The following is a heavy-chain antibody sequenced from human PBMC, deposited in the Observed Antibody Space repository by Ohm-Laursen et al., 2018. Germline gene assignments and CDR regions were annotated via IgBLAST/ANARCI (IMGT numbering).Heavy chain of an antibody. CDR1: GFSLSTSGVG. Sequence: PTQTLTLTYTFSGFSLSTSGVGVGWIRQPPGKALEWLTLIYWDDDKRYSPSLKSRLTFTKDTSKNQVVLTMTNMDPVDTATYYCAHRNSFRGFSNWFDPWGQGTLVTVSS. CDR2: IYWDDDK. CDR3: AHRNSFRGFSNWFDP. V-gene: IGHV2-5*02. J-gene: IGHJ5*02.